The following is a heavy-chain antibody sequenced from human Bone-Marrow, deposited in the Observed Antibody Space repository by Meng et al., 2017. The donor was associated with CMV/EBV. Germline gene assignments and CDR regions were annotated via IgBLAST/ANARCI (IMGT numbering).Heavy chain of an antibody. CDR2: INSDGSST. J-gene: IGHJ4*01. Sequence: GGSLRLSCAASGFTFSSYWMHWVRQAPGKGLVWVSRINSDGSSTSYADSVKGRFTISRDNAKNTLYLQMNSLRAEDTAVYYCARGPRNQLLEWLSDARIDYWGHGTLVTVPS. CDR1: GFTFSSYW. CDR3: ARGPRNQLLEWLSDARIDY. V-gene: IGHV3-74*01. D-gene: IGHD3-3*01.